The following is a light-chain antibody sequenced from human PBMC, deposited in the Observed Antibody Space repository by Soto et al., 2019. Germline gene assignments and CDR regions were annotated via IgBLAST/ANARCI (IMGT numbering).Light chain of an antibody. CDR2: GAS. V-gene: IGKV3-20*01. CDR1: QSVSSSF. Sequence: EIVLTQSPGTLSLSPGERATLSCRASQSVSSSFLAWYQQKPGQAPRLLIYGASSRATGIPDRFSGSGSGTDFTLTISRLEPEEFSVYYCQQYGSSPWTFVQATKVEIK. J-gene: IGKJ1*01. CDR3: QQYGSSPWT.